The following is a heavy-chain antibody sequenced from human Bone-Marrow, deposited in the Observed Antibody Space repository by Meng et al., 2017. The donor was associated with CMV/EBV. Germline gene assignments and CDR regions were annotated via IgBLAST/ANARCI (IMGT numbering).Heavy chain of an antibody. CDR3: ARGVLGVVPQDY. CDR2: MYGDDYR. V-gene: IGHV3-53*01. Sequence: GGSLRLSCAGSGFIFSDHYIDWVRQAPGRGLEWVAFMYGDDYRFYADSVRGRFIISRDDSENTLYLQMDSLKVDDTAVYFCARGVLGVVPQDYWGQGTLVTVSS. D-gene: IGHD3-3*01. J-gene: IGHJ4*02. CDR1: GFIFSDHY.